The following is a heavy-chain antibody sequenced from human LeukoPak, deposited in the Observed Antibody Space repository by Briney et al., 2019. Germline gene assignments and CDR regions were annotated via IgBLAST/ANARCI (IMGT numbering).Heavy chain of an antibody. J-gene: IGHJ4*02. D-gene: IGHD7-27*01. V-gene: IGHV3-30*02. CDR2: VVSDGSRK. Sequence: GGSLRLSCAASGFTFSSHGMHWVREAPGKGLEWVAYVVSDGSRKYYADSVKGRFTISRDDSKNTLFLQMNSLRPEDTALYYCAKDFNWGWDYWGQGTLVTVSS. CDR3: AKDFNWGWDY. CDR1: GFTFSSHG.